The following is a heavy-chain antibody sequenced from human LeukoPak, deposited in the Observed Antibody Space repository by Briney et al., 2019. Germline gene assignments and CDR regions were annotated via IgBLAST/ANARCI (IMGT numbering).Heavy chain of an antibody. J-gene: IGHJ6*02. CDR3: SRQGVRGTYYYARDV. CDR1: AGSISSTAYY. CDR2: IYYSGTT. D-gene: IGHD3-10*01. V-gene: IGHV4-39*01. Sequence: PSETLSLTCTVAAGSISSTAYYCGWIRQPPGRGLEWIGTIYYSGTTYYNPSLESRVTFSVDISKNQYSLKLSSVTAADTSVYYCSRQGVRGTYYYARDVWGQGTTVTVSS.